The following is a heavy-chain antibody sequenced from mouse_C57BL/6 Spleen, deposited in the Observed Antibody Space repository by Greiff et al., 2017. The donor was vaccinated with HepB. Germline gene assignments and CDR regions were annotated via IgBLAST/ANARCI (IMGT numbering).Heavy chain of an antibody. Sequence: EVKLVESGGGLVKPGGSLKLSCAASGFTFSDYGKHWVRQAPEKGLEWVAYISSGSSTIYYADTVKGRFTISRDNAKNTLFLQMTSLRSEDTAMYYCARQGTTVVPYYAMDYWGQGTSVTVSS. CDR2: ISSGSSTI. D-gene: IGHD1-1*01. CDR1: GFTFSDYG. V-gene: IGHV5-17*01. CDR3: ARQGTTVVPYYAMDY. J-gene: IGHJ4*01.